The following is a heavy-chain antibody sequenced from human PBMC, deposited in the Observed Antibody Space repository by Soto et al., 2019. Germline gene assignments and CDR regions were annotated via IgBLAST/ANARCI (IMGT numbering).Heavy chain of an antibody. V-gene: IGHV4-34*01. J-gene: IGHJ3*02. CDR1: CGSFSGYY. D-gene: IGHD2-21*02. CDR3: ARDMRAYCGGDCPTGSAFEI. Sequence: SETLSLTCAVYCGSFSGYYWSWLSQPPGKGLEWIGEIYHSGSTYYSPSLKSRVTISVDTSKSQFSLKLSSVTAAGTAVYYCARDMRAYCGGDCPTGSAFEIWGQGTMVTVS. CDR2: IYHSGST.